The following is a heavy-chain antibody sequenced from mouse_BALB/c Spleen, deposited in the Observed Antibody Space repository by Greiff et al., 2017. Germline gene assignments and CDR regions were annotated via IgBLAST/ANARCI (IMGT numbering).Heavy chain of an antibody. CDR1: GYTFSSYW. V-gene: IGHV1-9*01. D-gene: IGHD2-2*01. Sequence: QVQLKQSGAELMKPGASVKISCKATGYTFSSYWIEWVKQRPGHGLEWIGEILPGSGSTNYNEKFKGKATFTADTSSNTAYMQLSSLTSEDSAVYYCARGVYGYDDAMDYWGQGTSVTVSS. CDR3: ARGVYGYDDAMDY. J-gene: IGHJ4*01. CDR2: ILPGSGST.